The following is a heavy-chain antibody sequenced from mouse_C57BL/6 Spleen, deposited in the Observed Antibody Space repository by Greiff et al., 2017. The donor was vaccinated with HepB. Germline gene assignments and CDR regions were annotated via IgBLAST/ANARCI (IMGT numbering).Heavy chain of an antibody. CDR1: GFTFSSYG. V-gene: IGHV5-6*02. J-gene: IGHJ4*01. Sequence: DVKLVESGGDLVKPGGSLKLSCAASGFTFSSYGMSWVRQTPDKRLEWVATISSGGSYTYYPDSVKGRFTISRDNAKNTLYLKMSSLKSEDTAMYYCARRGDYDYAMDYWGQGTSVTVSS. CDR3: ARRGDYDYAMDY. D-gene: IGHD2-4*01. CDR2: ISSGGSYT.